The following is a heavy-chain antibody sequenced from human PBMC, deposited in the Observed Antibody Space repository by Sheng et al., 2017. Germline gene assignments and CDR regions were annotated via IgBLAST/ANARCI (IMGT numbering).Heavy chain of an antibody. CDR1: GGTFSNYG. CDR3: ARVGGEWNGYGDS. Sequence: QVQLVQSGAEVKKPGSSVKVSCTASGGTFSNYGISWVRQAPGQGLQWMGWISAYTGNTNYVREFQGRVTMTTDTSTNTAYMELRSLTSNDTAVYFCARVGGEWNGYGDSWGQGTLVIVSS. J-gene: IGHJ4*02. V-gene: IGHV1-18*01. CDR2: ISAYTGNT. D-gene: IGHD5-12*01.